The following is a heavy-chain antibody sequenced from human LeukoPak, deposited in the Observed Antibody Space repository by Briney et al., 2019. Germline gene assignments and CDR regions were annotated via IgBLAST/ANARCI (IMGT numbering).Heavy chain of an antibody. V-gene: IGHV3-23*01. Sequence: PGGSLRLSCAASGFTFSTYAMSWVRQAPGKGLEWVSGISGSGGNTYYADSVKGRFTISRDNSKNTLYVQMNSLRAEDTAVYYCAKLRLPYFDWSSEFEYWGQGTLVTVSS. D-gene: IGHD3-9*01. CDR1: GFTFSTYA. J-gene: IGHJ4*02. CDR3: AKLRLPYFDWSSEFEY. CDR2: ISGSGGNT.